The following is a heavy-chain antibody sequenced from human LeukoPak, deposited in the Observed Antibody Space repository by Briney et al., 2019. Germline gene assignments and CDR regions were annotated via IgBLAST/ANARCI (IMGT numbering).Heavy chain of an antibody. CDR1: GGSISSGGYY. Sequence: SQTLSLTCTVSGGSISSGGYYWSWIRQHPGKGLEWIGYIYYSGSTYYNPSLKSRVTISVDTSKNQFSLKLSSVTAAGTAVYYCARTYYYGSGRWETSQRLGEYWGQGTLVTVSS. CDR3: ARTYYYGSGRWETSQRLGEY. J-gene: IGHJ4*02. CDR2: IYYSGST. D-gene: IGHD3-10*01. V-gene: IGHV4-31*03.